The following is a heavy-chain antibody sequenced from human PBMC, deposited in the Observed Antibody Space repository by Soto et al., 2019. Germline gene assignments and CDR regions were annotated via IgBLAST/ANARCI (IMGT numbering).Heavy chain of an antibody. CDR1: GGSISSSSYY. CDR3: ARGHELLWFGELLYESFRFDP. J-gene: IGHJ5*02. D-gene: IGHD3-10*01. CDR2: IYYSGST. Sequence: SETLSLTCTVSGGSISSSSYYWGWIRQPPGKGLEWIGSIYYSGSTNYNPSLKSRVTISVDTSKNQFSLKLSSVTAADTAVYYCARGHELLWFGELLYESFRFDPWGQGTLVTVSS. V-gene: IGHV4-39*07.